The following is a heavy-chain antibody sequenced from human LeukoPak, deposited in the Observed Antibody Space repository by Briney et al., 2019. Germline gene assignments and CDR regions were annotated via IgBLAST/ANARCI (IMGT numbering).Heavy chain of an antibody. CDR3: ASGYGDYHAGY. V-gene: IGHV4-34*01. CDR1: GGSFSGYY. CDR2: INHSGST. D-gene: IGHD4-17*01. Sequence: SETLSLTCAVYGGSFSGYYWSWIRQPPGKGLEWIGEINHSGSTNYNPSLKSRVTISVDTSKNQFSLKLSSVTAADTAVYHCASGYGDYHAGYWGQGALVTVSS. J-gene: IGHJ4*02.